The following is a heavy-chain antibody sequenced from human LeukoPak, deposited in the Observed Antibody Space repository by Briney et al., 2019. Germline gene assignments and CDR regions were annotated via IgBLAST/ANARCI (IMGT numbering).Heavy chain of an antibody. J-gene: IGHJ5*02. CDR3: ARDPSSGWYLKGWFDP. D-gene: IGHD6-19*01. CDR2: ISSSSNYI. Sequence: GGSLRLSCAASGFTFSSYGMHWVRQAPGKGLEWVSSISSSSNYIYYADSVKGRFTISRDNAKNSLYLQMNSLRAEDTAVYYCARDPSSGWYLKGWFDPWGQGTLVTVSS. CDR1: GFTFSSYG. V-gene: IGHV3-21*01.